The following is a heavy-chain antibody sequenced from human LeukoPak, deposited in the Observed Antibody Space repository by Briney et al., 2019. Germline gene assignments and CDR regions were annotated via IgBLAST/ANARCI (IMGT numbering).Heavy chain of an antibody. D-gene: IGHD5-24*01. J-gene: IGHJ3*02. CDR1: GFTFDGYA. Sequence: PGGSLRLSCAASGFTFDGYAMHWVRQSPGKGLEWIGYIYYSGYTNSNPSLKSRVTISVDTSKNQFSLNLKSVTAADTAVYYCARSEMPTRSDAFDIWGQGTMVSVSS. CDR3: ARSEMPTRSDAFDI. V-gene: IGHV4-59*01. CDR2: IYYSGYT.